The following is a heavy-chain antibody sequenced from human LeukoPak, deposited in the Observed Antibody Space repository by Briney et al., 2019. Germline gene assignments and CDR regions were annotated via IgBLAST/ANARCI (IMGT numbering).Heavy chain of an antibody. CDR2: IYYSGST. J-gene: IGHJ4*02. CDR3: AREGGYCSSTSCYVY. D-gene: IGHD2-2*01. V-gene: IGHV4-59*01. CDR1: GDSISSYY. Sequence: SETLSLTCTVSGDSISSYYWSWIRQPPGKGLEWIGYIYYSGSTNYNPSLKSRVTISVDTSKNQFSLRLSSVTAADTAVYYCAREGGYCSSTSCYVYWGQGTLVTVSS.